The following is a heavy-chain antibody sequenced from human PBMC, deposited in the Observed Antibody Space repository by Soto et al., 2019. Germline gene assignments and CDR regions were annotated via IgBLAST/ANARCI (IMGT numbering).Heavy chain of an antibody. CDR1: GGSISSSSYY. J-gene: IGHJ1*01. CDR3: ARLGDGYNGYFQH. V-gene: IGHV4-39*01. D-gene: IGHD5-12*01. CDR2: IYYSGST. Sequence: QLQLQESGPGLVKPSETLSLTCTVSGGSISSSSYYWGWIRQPPGKGLEWIGSIYYSGSTYYNPSLKRRVTISVDTSKNQFSLKLSSVTAADTAVYYCARLGDGYNGYFQHWGQGTLVTVSS.